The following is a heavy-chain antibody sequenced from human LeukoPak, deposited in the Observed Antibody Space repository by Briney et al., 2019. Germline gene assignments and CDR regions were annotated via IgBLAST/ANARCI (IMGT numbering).Heavy chain of an antibody. Sequence: PSETLSLTCGVSGGSITTTNFWSWVRQPPGGGLEWIGEISLRGRTQYNPSLKSRVNISIDESKNHLYLSLASVTAADTAVYYCATYFYGDYATHYFDFWGQGTLVTVSS. J-gene: IGHJ4*02. D-gene: IGHD4-17*01. CDR2: ISLRGRT. CDR3: ATYFYGDYATHYFDF. CDR1: GGSITTTNF. V-gene: IGHV4-4*02.